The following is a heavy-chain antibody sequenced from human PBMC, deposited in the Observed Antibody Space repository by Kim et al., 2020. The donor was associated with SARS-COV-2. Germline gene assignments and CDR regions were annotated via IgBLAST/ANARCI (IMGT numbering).Heavy chain of an antibody. CDR1: GFNFRGPA. Sequence: GGSLRLSCVASGFNFRGPAVHWVRQAPGKGLEWVGRISSANNAFGAEYAASLNGRFTISRDDSKNTAYLQLNSLKNEDTAVYYCVGIPGAPAPQYYYYFGKGVWGQGTTVTVSS. CDR3: VGIPGAPAPQYYYYFGKGV. J-gene: IGHJ6*02. V-gene: IGHV3-73*01. CDR2: ISSANNAFGA. D-gene: IGHD1-26*01.